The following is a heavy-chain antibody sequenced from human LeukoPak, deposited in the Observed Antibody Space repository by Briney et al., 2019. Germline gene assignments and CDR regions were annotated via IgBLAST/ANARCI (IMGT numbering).Heavy chain of an antibody. CDR2: ISAYNGNT. CDR3: ARDRGALPLTTFFDY. J-gene: IGHJ4*02. CDR1: GHTFSMYG. Sequence: WASVKVSCKASGHTFSMYGVSWVRQAPGQGLEWMGWISAYNGNTNYVQRLQGRVTMATDTSTSTAYMELRSLRSDDTAVYYCARDRGALPLTTFFDYWGQGTLVTVSS. V-gene: IGHV1-18*04. D-gene: IGHD3-16*01.